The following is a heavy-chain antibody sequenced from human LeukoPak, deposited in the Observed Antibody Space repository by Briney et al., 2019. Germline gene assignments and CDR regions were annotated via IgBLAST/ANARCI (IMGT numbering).Heavy chain of an antibody. CDR2: IYYSGST. V-gene: IGHV4-59*12. D-gene: IGHD5-24*01. CDR3: ARGNRDGYNLSYFDY. Sequence: SETLSLTCTVSGGSISSYYWSWIRQPPGKGLEWIGYIYYSGSTYYNPSLKSRVTISVDTSKNQFSLKLSSVTAADTAVYYCARGNRDGYNLSYFDYWGQGTLVTVSS. CDR1: GGSISSYY. J-gene: IGHJ4*02.